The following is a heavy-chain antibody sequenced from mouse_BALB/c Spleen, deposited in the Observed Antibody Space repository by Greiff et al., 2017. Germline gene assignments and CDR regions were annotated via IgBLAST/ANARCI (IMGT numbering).Heavy chain of an antibody. V-gene: IGHV3-8*02. D-gene: IGHD2-9*01. CDR3: ARSLLWLRQKGYFDV. J-gene: IGHJ1*01. Sequence: DVKLQESGPSLVKPSQTLSLTCSVTGDSITSGYLNWIRKFPGNKLEYMGYISYSGSTYYNPSLKSRISITRDTSKNQYYLQLNSVTTEDTATYYCARSLLWLRQKGYFDVWGAGTTITVSS. CDR2: ISYSGST. CDR1: GDSITSGY.